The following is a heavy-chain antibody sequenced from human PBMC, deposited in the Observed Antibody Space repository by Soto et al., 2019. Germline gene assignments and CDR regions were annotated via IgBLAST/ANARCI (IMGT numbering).Heavy chain of an antibody. J-gene: IGHJ4*02. D-gene: IGHD3-10*01. Sequence: EVQVVESGGGLVQPVGSLKLSCAASGFTFSNFWMNWVRQAPGKGLEWVANIKGDGSEKYYVDSVKGRFTITRDNANNSLYLEMESLRGEDTAVYYCAAGFPPDYWGPGTLVTVSS. CDR2: IKGDGSEK. V-gene: IGHV3-7*01. CDR3: AAGFPPDY. CDR1: GFTFSNFW.